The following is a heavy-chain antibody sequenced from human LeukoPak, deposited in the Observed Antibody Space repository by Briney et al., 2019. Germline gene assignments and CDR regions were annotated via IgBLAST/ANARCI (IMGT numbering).Heavy chain of an antibody. CDR3: ATQPGAAGARGDWFDP. D-gene: IGHD6-13*01. V-gene: IGHV1-2*02. CDR2: INPNTGDT. Sequence: GASVKVSCKASGYTFTAYYIHWVRQAPGQGLEWMGWINPNTGDTNYAQKFQGGVTMTRDTSISTAYMELSSLRSDDTAVYYCATQPGAAGARGDWFDPWGQGTLVIVSS. CDR1: GYTFTAYY. J-gene: IGHJ5*02.